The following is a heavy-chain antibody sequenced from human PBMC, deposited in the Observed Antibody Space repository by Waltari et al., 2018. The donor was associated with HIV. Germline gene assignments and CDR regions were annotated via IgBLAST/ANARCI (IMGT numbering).Heavy chain of an antibody. J-gene: IGHJ6*02. CDR3: ATGGIVVVPAAPYYYYGMDV. Sequence: QLQLQESGPGLVKPSETLSLTCTVSGGSISSSSYYWGWIRQPPGKGLEWIGSIYYSGSPSYNRTLKSRITISVDTSKNQFSLKLSSVTAADTAVYYCATGGIVVVPAAPYYYYGMDVWGQGTTVTVSS. D-gene: IGHD2-2*01. CDR1: GGSISSSSYY. CDR2: IYYSGSP. V-gene: IGHV4-39*01.